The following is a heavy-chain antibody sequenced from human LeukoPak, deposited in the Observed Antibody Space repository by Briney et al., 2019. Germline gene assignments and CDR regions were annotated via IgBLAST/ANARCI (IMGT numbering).Heavy chain of an antibody. CDR1: GGSVNSGSYF. D-gene: IGHD4-11*01. Sequence: PSETLSLTCTVSGGSVNSGSYFWSWIRQPPGEGLEWIGYIQNSARTNYNPSLESRVTISVDSSKDQFSLRLSSVTAADTAVYYCATDYSNFYGMDVWGQGTTVTVSS. CDR2: IQNSART. J-gene: IGHJ6*02. CDR3: ATDYSNFYGMDV. V-gene: IGHV4-61*01.